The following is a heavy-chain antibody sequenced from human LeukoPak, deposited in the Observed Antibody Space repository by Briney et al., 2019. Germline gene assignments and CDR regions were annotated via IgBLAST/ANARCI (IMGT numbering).Heavy chain of an antibody. CDR3: AGGRRQVDDYRDYVWVVHYYYYYMDV. CDR1: GYIFTGYY. V-gene: IGHV1-2*02. D-gene: IGHD4-17*01. Sequence: GASVKVSCKASGYIFTGYYMHWVRQAPGQGLEWMGWINPNSGGTNYAQKFQGRVTMTRDTSISTAYMELSRLRSDDTAVYYCAGGRRQVDDYRDYVWVVHYYYYYMDVWGKGTTVTVSS. J-gene: IGHJ6*03. CDR2: INPNSGGT.